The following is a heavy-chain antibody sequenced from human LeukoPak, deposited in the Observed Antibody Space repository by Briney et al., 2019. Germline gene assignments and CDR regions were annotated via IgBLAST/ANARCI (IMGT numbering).Heavy chain of an antibody. CDR1: GYTLTELS. CDR2: FDPEDGET. D-gene: IGHD3-22*01. V-gene: IGHV1-24*01. Sequence: ASVKASCKVSGYTLTELSMHWVRQAPGKGLEWMGGFDPEDGETIYAQKFQGRVTMTEDTSTDTAYMELSSLRSEDTAVYYCATGETNYDSSGYYYNYGYWGQGTLVTVSS. J-gene: IGHJ4*02. CDR3: ATGETNYDSSGYYYNYGY.